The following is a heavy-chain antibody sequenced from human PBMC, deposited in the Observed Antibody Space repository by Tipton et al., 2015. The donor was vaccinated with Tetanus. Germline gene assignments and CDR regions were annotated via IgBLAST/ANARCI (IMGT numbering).Heavy chain of an antibody. CDR1: GYIFNNYW. V-gene: IGHV5-51*01. J-gene: IGHJ4*02. D-gene: IGHD2-8*01. CDR2: IYPGDSDT. Sequence: QLVQSGREVKKPGESLKISCKGSGYIFNNYWIGWVRQKPGKGLEWMGIIYPGDSDTRYSPSFQGQVTISVDKSINTAYLQWSSPKASDTSMFYCAGAHCTDGVCNFDFWGQGALVTVAS. CDR3: AGAHCTDGVCNFDF.